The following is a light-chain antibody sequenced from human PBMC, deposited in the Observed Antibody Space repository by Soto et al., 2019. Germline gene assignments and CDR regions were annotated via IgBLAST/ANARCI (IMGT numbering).Light chain of an antibody. CDR3: SSYTSSSVV. CDR2: DVS. V-gene: IGLV2-14*01. J-gene: IGLJ2*01. Sequence: QSALTQPASVSGSPGQSITISCTGTSSDVGGYNYVSWYQQHPGKAPKLMIYDVSNRPSGVSNRFSGSKSGNTASLTISGXXAEXEADYYCSSYTSSSVVFGGGTKLTVL. CDR1: SSDVGGYNY.